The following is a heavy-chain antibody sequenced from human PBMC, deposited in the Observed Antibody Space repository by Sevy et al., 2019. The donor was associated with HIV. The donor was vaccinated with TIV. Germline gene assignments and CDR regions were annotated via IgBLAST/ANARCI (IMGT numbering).Heavy chain of an antibody. CDR2: VSGSGGKR. CDR1: GFTFSDYW. V-gene: IGHV3-23*01. CDR3: ARRGNYYGDAFDF. J-gene: IGHJ3*01. Sequence: GGSLRLSCEASGFTFSDYWMTWVRQAPGKGLEWVSSVSGSGGKRYNADSVKGRFTISRDNSKNTLYLQMNSLRAEDTAVYYCARRGNYYGDAFDFWGQGTVVTVSS. D-gene: IGHD3-10*01.